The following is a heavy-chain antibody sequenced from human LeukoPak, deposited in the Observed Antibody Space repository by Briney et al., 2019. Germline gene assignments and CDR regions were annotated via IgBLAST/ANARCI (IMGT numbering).Heavy chain of an antibody. J-gene: IGHJ4*02. V-gene: IGHV5-51*01. Sequence: GESLKISCMGSGDSFTSYWGVCVREMPGEGLEWLGIIYSGDSDTRYSPSFQGQVTISAAKSITTASLQCSSLKTSNTATYSCARRREQWLHLDYWGQGTLVTVSS. CDR2: IYSGDSDT. CDR1: GDSFTSYW. CDR3: ARRREQWLHLDY. D-gene: IGHD6-19*01.